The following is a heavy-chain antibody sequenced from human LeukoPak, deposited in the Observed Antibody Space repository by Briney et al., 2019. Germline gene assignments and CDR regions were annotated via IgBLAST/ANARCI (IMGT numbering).Heavy chain of an antibody. CDR2: IYASGST. CDR3: ARDFYGDDGHHPFDY. CDR1: GGSISNYY. D-gene: IGHD2/OR15-2a*01. V-gene: IGHV4-4*07. Sequence: SETLSLTCSVSGGSISNYYWNWLRQPAGKGLEWIGRIYASGSTNYNPSLKSRVTISMDKSKNRFSLNLKSVTAADTAFYYCARDFYGDDGHHPFDYWGQGIQVIVSS. J-gene: IGHJ4*02.